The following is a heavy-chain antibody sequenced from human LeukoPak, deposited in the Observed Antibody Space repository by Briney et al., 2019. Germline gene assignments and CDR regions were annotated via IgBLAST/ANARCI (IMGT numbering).Heavy chain of an antibody. J-gene: IGHJ4*02. CDR1: GGTFSSYA. D-gene: IGHD3-3*01. Sequence: ASVKVSCKASGGTFSSYAISWVRQAPGQGLEWMGGIIPIFGTANYAQKFQGRVTITADESMSTAYMELSSLRSEDTAVYYCAKGMTDEGGVVMNFDYWGQGTLVTVSS. CDR2: IIPIFGTA. CDR3: AKGMTDEGGVVMNFDY. V-gene: IGHV1-69*13.